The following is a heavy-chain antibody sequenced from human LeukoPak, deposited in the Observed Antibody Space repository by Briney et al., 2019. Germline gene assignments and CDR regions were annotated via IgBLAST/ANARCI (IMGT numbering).Heavy chain of an antibody. CDR1: GFTFSSYG. J-gene: IGHJ4*02. CDR3: AKSVGATTAGRHDY. CDR2: IWYDGSNK. V-gene: IGHV3-33*06. Sequence: GGSLRLSCAASGFTFSSYGKHWVRQAPGKGLEWLAVIWYDGSNKYNADSVKGRFTIYRDNSKNTLYLQMNSLRGEDTAVYYCAKSVGATTAGRHDYWGQGTLVTVSS. D-gene: IGHD1-26*01.